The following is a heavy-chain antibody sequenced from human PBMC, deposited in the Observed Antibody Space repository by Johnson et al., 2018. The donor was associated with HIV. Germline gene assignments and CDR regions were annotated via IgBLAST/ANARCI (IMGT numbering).Heavy chain of an antibody. Sequence: VQLVESGGGLVQPGGSLRLSCAVSGFTFSNFAMHWVRQAPGKGLEYVSAISSNGIGTYYANSVDGRFTISRDNDKNTLYLEMGSLRVEDMAVYYCARSRGPMRKDAFVIWGQGTKVTVSS. J-gene: IGHJ3*02. CDR3: ARSRGPMRKDAFVI. D-gene: IGHD3-10*01. CDR1: GFTFSNFA. CDR2: ISSNGIGT. V-gene: IGHV3-64*01.